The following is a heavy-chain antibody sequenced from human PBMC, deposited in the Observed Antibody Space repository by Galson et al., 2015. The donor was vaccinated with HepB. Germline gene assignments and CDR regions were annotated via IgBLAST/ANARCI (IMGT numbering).Heavy chain of an antibody. V-gene: IGHV5-10-1*01. CDR3: GRHPSITANDY. CDR1: GYSFSSYW. J-gene: IGHJ4*02. CDR2: IDPSDSYT. D-gene: IGHD1-14*01. Sequence: QSGAEVKKPGESLWISCKGSGYSFSSYWSTWVRQMPGKGLEWMGRIDPSDSYTNYSPSFQGHVTISVDKSISTAYLQWSSLRYSDTAMYYCGRHPSITANDYWGQGTLVTVSS.